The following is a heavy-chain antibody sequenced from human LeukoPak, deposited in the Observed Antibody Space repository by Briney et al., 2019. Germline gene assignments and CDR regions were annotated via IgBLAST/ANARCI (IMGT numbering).Heavy chain of an antibody. CDR3: ARGRITIFGVVIMGAFDI. CDR2: INHSGST. Sequence: TLSLTCAVYGGSFSGYYWSWIRQPPGKGLEWIGEINHSGSTNYNPSLKSRVTISVDTSKNQFSLKLSSVTAADTAVYYCARGRITIFGVVIMGAFDIWGQGTMVTVSS. D-gene: IGHD3-3*01. V-gene: IGHV4-34*01. CDR1: GGSFSGYY. J-gene: IGHJ3*02.